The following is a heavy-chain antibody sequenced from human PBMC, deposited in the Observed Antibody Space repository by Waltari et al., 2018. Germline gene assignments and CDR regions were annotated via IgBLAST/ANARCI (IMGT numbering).Heavy chain of an antibody. D-gene: IGHD2-2*01. CDR3: AKDLSSYIVVVPAAIPDY. J-gene: IGHJ4*02. V-gene: IGHV3-30*18. CDR2: ISYDGSNK. CDR1: GFTFSSYG. Sequence: QVQLVESGGGVVQPGRSLRRSCAASGFTFSSYGMHWVRQAPGKGLEWVAVISYDGSNKYYADSVKGRFTISRDNSKNTLYLQMNSLRAEDTAVYYCAKDLSSYIVVVPAAIPDYWGQGTLVTVSS.